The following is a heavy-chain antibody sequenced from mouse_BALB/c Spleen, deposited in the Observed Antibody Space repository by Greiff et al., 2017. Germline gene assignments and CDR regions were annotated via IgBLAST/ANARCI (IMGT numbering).Heavy chain of an antibody. D-gene: IGHD1-1*01. V-gene: IGHV5-17*02. Sequence: EVQLVESGGGLVQPGGSRKLSCAASGFTFSSFGMHWVRQAPEKGLEWVAYISSGSSTIYYADTVKGRFTISRDNPKNTLFLQMTSLRSEDTAMYYCARGSAYGSSSFAYWGQGTLVTVSA. CDR3: ARGSAYGSSSFAY. CDR2: ISSGSSTI. J-gene: IGHJ3*01. CDR1: GFTFSSFG.